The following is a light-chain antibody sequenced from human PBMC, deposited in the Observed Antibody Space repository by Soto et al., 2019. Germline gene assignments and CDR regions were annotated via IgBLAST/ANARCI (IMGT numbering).Light chain of an antibody. CDR2: DVN. CDR1: TTDIDNYDS. V-gene: IGLV2-18*01. J-gene: IGLJ1*01. CDR3: SLYSSNGSII. Sequence: QPCLTHPPSVSLSPRHSVTISCTATTTDIDNYDSVSLYQRAPGTAPKLIIYDVNNRPSGAPDRFSGSTSGNTASLTISGLQAEAETDYFCSLYSSNGSIIFGTGTKVTVL.